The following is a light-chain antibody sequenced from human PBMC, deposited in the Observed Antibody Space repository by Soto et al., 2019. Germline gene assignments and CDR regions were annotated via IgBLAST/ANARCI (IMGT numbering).Light chain of an antibody. CDR3: HQYNNWKT. CDR2: GPS. Sequence: IVLTQSPANLSVSPGERATLSCRASQSVGSNVAWFQQKPSQAPRLLVYGPSTRATGIPARFSGSGSGTEFTLTISSLQSEDSAVYYCHQYNNWKTFGQGTKVEIK. CDR1: QSVGSN. V-gene: IGKV3-15*01. J-gene: IGKJ1*01.